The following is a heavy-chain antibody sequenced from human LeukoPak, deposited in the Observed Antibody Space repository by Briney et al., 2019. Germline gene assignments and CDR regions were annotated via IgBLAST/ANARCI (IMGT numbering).Heavy chain of an antibody. J-gene: IGHJ4*02. CDR1: GFTFDDYA. Sequence: PGGSLRLSCTASGFTFDDYAMSWFRQASGKGLEWVGFIRSKPYGGTTDYAASVKGRFTISRDDSKSIAYLQMNSLKTEDTAVYYCTRGAGCSSGRCYPIDYWGQGTLVTVSS. CDR3: TRGAGCSSGRCYPIDY. V-gene: IGHV3-49*03. D-gene: IGHD2-15*01. CDR2: IRSKPYGGTT.